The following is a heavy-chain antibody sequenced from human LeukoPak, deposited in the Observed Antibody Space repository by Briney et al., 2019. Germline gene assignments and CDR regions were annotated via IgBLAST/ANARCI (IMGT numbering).Heavy chain of an antibody. CDR3: ARVRGYSGYDEFDY. V-gene: IGHV4-39*07. CDR1: GVSMSSRNSY. J-gene: IGHJ4*02. D-gene: IGHD5-12*01. Sequence: PSETLSLTCTVPGVSMSSRNSYWGWIRQPPGMGLEWVGTIENRGYTAYNPSLQGRVTISVDTSKNQFSLKLSSVTAADTAVYYCARVRGYSGYDEFDYWGQGTLVTVSS. CDR2: IENRGYT.